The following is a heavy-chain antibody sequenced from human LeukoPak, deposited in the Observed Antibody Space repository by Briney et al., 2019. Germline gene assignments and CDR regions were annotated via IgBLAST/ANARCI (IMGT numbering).Heavy chain of an antibody. CDR3: ARVVTTSED. J-gene: IGHJ4*02. CDR2: INSDESNT. CDR1: GFTFSNYW. Sequence: TGGSLRLSCAASGFTFSNYWMRWVRQAPGKGLVWVSRINSDESNTSYADSVKGRFMISRDNAKNTLYLQMNSLRAEDTAVYYCARVVTTSEDWGQGTLVTVSS. D-gene: IGHD1-14*01. V-gene: IGHV3-74*01.